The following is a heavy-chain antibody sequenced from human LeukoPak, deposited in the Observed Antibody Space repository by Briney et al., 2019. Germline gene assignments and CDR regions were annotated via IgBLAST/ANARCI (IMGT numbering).Heavy chain of an antibody. Sequence: GGSLRLSCAASGFTFSSYGMHWVRQAPGKGLEWVAVIWYDGSNKYYADSVKGRFTISRDNSKNTLYLQTNSLRAEDTAVYYCARGPAYYYDSSGPGYFDYWGQGTLVTVSS. CDR2: IWYDGSNK. V-gene: IGHV3-33*01. J-gene: IGHJ4*02. CDR3: ARGPAYYYDSSGPGYFDY. CDR1: GFTFSSYG. D-gene: IGHD3-22*01.